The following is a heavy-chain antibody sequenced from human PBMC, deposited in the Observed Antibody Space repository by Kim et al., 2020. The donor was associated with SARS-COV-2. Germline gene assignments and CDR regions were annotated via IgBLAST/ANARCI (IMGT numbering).Heavy chain of an antibody. CDR3: ARDRWGSGWYYFDY. V-gene: IGHV3-21*01. CDR1: GFTFSSYS. J-gene: IGHJ4*02. D-gene: IGHD6-19*01. CDR2: ISSSSSYI. Sequence: GGSLRLSCAASGFTFSSYSMNWVRQAPGKGLEWVSSISSSSSYIYYADSVKGRFTISRDNAKNSLYLQMNSLRAEDTAVYYCARDRWGSGWYYFDYWGQGTLVTVSS.